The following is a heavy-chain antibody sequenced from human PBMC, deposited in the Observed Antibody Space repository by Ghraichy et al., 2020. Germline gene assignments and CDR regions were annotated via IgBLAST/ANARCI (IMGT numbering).Heavy chain of an antibody. J-gene: IGHJ4*02. CDR3: ARGGYHPDN. D-gene: IGHD6-13*01. V-gene: IGHV3-7*03. CDR1: GFTFSSYW. CDR2: IKQDGSEK. Sequence: GGSLRLSCAASGFTFSSYWMSWVRQAPGKGLEWVANIKQDGSEKYYVDSVKGRFTISRDNAKNSVFLQMNSLRVDDAAVYYCARGGYHPDNWGQGTPVTVSS.